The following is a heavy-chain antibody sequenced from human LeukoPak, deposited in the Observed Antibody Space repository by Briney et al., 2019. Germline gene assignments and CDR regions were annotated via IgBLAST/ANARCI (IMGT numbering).Heavy chain of an antibody. CDR1: GYTFTCYY. CDR3: ARVKNYYDSSGYLYYFDY. CDR2: INPNTGGT. Sequence: ASXXVSCKASGYTFTCYYIHWVRQAPGQGLGWMGWINPNTGGTNYAQKFQGRVTMTRDTSISTAYMELSRLRSDDTAVYYCARVKNYYDSSGYLYYFDYWGQGTLVTASS. D-gene: IGHD3-22*01. V-gene: IGHV1-2*02. J-gene: IGHJ4*02.